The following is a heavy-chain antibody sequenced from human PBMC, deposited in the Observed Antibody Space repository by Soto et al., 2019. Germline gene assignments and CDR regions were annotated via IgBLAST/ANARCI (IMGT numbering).Heavy chain of an antibody. CDR3: ARDSPIGSVFSGYDAIDL. CDR1: GGTFSTST. Sequence: QVQLVQSGAEVKEPGSSVKVSCKASGGTFSTSTFTWVRQAPGQGLEWMGRIIPILDTADYAQKFQGSVTTTATKATSTVFMELSSLRSEDTGIYYCARDSPIGSVFSGYDAIDLWGQGTLVTVSP. D-gene: IGHD5-12*01. J-gene: IGHJ4*02. CDR2: IIPILDTA. V-gene: IGHV1-69*08.